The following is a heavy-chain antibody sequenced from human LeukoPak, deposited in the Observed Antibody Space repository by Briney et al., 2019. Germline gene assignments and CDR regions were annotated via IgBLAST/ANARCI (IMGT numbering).Heavy chain of an antibody. D-gene: IGHD2-2*01. CDR1: GFTFSSYG. Sequence: GRSLRLSCAASGFTFSSYGMPWVRQAPGKGLEWVSAISGSGGSTYYADSVKGRFTISRDNSKNTLYLQMNSLRAEDTAVYYCARSRYYFDYWGQGTLVTVSS. J-gene: IGHJ4*02. CDR2: ISGSGGST. V-gene: IGHV3-23*01. CDR3: ARSRYYFDY.